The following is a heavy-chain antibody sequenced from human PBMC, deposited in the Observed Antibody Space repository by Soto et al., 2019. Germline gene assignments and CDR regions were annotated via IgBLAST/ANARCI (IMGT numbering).Heavy chain of an antibody. D-gene: IGHD1-26*01. V-gene: IGHV1-3*05. CDR1: GYTFTSYA. Sequence: QVQLVQSGAEEKKPGASVKVSCKASGYTFTSYAMHWVRQAPGQRLEWMGWINAGNGNTKYSQKFQGRVTITRDTSASTAYMELSSLRSEDTAVYYCARGRRGELPPTPFDYWGQGTLVTVSS. J-gene: IGHJ4*02. CDR3: ARGRRGELPPTPFDY. CDR2: INAGNGNT.